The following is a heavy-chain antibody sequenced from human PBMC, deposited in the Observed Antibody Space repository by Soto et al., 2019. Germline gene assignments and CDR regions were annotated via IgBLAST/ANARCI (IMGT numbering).Heavy chain of an antibody. Sequence: SVKVSCKASGGTFSSYAISWVRQAPGQGLEWMGGIIPIFGTANYAQNFQGRVTIAADESTNTAYMELSSLRSEDTAVYYCARDLGSGWYNYWGQGTLVTVSS. CDR2: IIPIFGTA. D-gene: IGHD6-19*01. V-gene: IGHV1-69*13. J-gene: IGHJ4*02. CDR1: GGTFSSYA. CDR3: ARDLGSGWYNY.